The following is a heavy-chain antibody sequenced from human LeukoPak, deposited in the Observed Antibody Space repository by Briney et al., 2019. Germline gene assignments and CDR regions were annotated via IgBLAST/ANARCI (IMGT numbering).Heavy chain of an antibody. Sequence: ASVKVSCKASGYTFTSYDINWVRQATGQGLEWMGWMNPNSGNTGYAQKFQGRVTMTRDTSISTAYMELSSLRSEDTAVYYCASRGITTTDDLDYWGQGTLVTVSS. V-gene: IGHV1-8*01. CDR2: MNPNSGNT. CDR3: ASRGITTTDDLDY. J-gene: IGHJ4*02. CDR1: GYTFTSYD. D-gene: IGHD4-17*01.